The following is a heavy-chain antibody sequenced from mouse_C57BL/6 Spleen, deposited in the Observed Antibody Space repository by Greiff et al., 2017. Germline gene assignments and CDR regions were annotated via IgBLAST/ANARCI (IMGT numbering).Heavy chain of an antibody. CDR1: GYTFTSYW. D-gene: IGHD1-1*01. J-gene: IGHJ3*01. Sequence: QVQLQQPGAELVKPGASVKLSCKASGYTFTSYWMHWVKQRPGQGLEWIGMIHPNSGSTNYNEKFKSKATLTVDKSSSTAYMQLSSRTSEDSAVYYCARWGYGSKGFAYWGQGTLVTVSA. V-gene: IGHV1-64*01. CDR3: ARWGYGSKGFAY. CDR2: IHPNSGST.